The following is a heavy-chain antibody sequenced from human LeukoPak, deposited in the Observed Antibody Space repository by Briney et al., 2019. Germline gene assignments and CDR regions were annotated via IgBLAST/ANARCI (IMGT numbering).Heavy chain of an antibody. Sequence: ASVKVSCKASGYTFTGYYMHWVRQAPGQGLEWMGWINPNSGGTNYAQKFQGRVTMTRDTSISTAYMELSRLRSDDTAVYYCARGVKYYDSSGHDAFDIWGQGTMVTVSS. CDR1: GYTFTGYY. J-gene: IGHJ3*02. CDR2: INPNSGGT. D-gene: IGHD3-22*01. V-gene: IGHV1-2*02. CDR3: ARGVKYYDSSGHDAFDI.